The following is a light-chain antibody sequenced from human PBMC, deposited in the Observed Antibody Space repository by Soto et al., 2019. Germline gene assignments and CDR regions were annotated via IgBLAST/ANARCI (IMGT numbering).Light chain of an antibody. CDR1: QSVSSN. Sequence: IVMTQSPATLSVSPGERATLSCTSSQSVSSNLAWYQQKPGQAPRLLIYGASSRATGIPDRFSGSGSGTDFTLTISGLQPDDSATYYCQQYNTFWTFGQGTKVDIK. CDR3: QQYNTFWT. CDR2: GAS. J-gene: IGKJ1*01. V-gene: IGKV3D-15*01.